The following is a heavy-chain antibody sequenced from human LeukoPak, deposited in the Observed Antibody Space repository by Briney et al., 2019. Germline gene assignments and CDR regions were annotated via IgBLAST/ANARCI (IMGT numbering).Heavy chain of an antibody. CDR2: IIPVFGTA. D-gene: IGHD5-18*01. J-gene: IGHJ4*02. CDR1: GGTLSSYT. Sequence: VKVSCKASGGTLSSYTVSWVRQAPGQGLEWMGGIIPVFGTASYAPRFQGRVTITADESTSTVYMELSSLTSDDAAVYYCATRYTSWGQGTLVAVSS. V-gene: IGHV1-69*13. CDR3: ATRYTS.